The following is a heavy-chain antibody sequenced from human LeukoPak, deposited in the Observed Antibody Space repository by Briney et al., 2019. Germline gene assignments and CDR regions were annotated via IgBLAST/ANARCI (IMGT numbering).Heavy chain of an antibody. D-gene: IGHD3-22*01. CDR3: GRFYYDSTGLDFDY. CDR1: GYTFTSYG. V-gene: IGHV1-18*01. Sequence: ASVKVSCKASGYTFTSYGISWVRQAPGQGLEWMGLISAYNGNTNYAQKLQGRVNMTTDTSTSTAYMELRSLRSDDTAVYYCGRFYYDSTGLDFDYWGQGTLVTVSS. CDR2: ISAYNGNT. J-gene: IGHJ4*02.